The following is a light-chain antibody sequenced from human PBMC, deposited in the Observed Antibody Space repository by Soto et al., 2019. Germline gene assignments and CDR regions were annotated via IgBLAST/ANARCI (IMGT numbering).Light chain of an antibody. CDR1: SSNIGAVYD. V-gene: IGLV1-40*01. Sequence: QSVLTQPPSVSGAPGQRVTISCTGSSSNIGAVYDVHWYQQLPGTAPKLLIYGNSNRPSGVPDRFSGSKSGTSASLAITGLQAEDEADYYCQSYDSSVSGWMFGGGTKVTVL. J-gene: IGLJ3*02. CDR2: GNS. CDR3: QSYDSSVSGWM.